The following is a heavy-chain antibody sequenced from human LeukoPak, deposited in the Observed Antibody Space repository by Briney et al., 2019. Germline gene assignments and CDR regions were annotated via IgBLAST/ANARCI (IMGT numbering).Heavy chain of an antibody. CDR2: IRRESYGGTT. CDR3: FRAAKFDWGD. Sequence: SGGSLRLSCTASGFTFGDYGVNWFRQAPGKGLEWVGFIRRESYGGTTEYAASVKGRFTISRDDSKSIAYLQMNSLKIEDTAVYYCFRAAKFDWGDWGQGTLVTVSS. CDR1: GFTFGDYG. J-gene: IGHJ4*02. V-gene: IGHV3-49*03. D-gene: IGHD3-9*01.